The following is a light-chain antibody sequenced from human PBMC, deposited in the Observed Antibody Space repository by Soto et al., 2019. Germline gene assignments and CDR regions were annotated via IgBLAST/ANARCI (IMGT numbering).Light chain of an antibody. V-gene: IGKV1-5*01. CDR1: QSISSW. CDR3: QQYNSFWT. J-gene: IGKJ1*01. Sequence: DIQMTQSPSTLSASLGARVTITCRASQSISSWLAGYQQKPGKAPKLLIYDVSSLESGVPSRFSGSGSGTKFTLTISSLQPDDFATYYCQQYNSFWTFVQGTKVAIK. CDR2: DVS.